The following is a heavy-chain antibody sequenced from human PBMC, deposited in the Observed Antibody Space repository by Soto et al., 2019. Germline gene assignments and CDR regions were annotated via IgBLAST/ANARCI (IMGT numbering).Heavy chain of an antibody. CDR3: ARDPHEFWSSYFFDP. Sequence: ASVKVSCKASGYPFDMYGINWVRQAPGQRLEWMGWISAYNGQTDYAQNFQGRVTMATDTSTNTAYMELRNLRSDDTAVYYCARDPHEFWSSYFFDPWGPGTLVTSPQ. J-gene: IGHJ5*02. D-gene: IGHD3-3*01. CDR2: ISAYNGQT. CDR1: GYPFDMYG. V-gene: IGHV1-18*01.